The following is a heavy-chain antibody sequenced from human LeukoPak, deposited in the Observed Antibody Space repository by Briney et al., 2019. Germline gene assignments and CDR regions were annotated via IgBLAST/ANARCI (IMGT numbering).Heavy chain of an antibody. CDR3: AREDYYDSSGYSLGAFDI. D-gene: IGHD3-22*01. CDR2: INHSGST. J-gene: IGHJ3*02. CDR1: GGSFSGYY. Sequence: SETLCLTCAVYGGSFSGYYWSWIRQPPGKGLEWIGEINHSGSTNYNPSLKSRVTISVDTSKNQFSLKLSSVTAADTAVYYCAREDYYDSSGYSLGAFDIWGQGTMVTVSS. V-gene: IGHV4-34*01.